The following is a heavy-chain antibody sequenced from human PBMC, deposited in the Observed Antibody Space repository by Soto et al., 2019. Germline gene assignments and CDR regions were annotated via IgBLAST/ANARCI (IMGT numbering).Heavy chain of an antibody. CDR1: GDSVSSDSYY. CDR3: ARGGYYEYFQY. Sequence: QVQLQESGPGLVKPSETLSLTCTVPGDSVSSDSYYWSWIRQPPGKGVEWIGYIYHSGSTNYNPSLKSRVSISVDTSKNQFSLKLSSVTAADTAVYYCARGGYYEYFQYWGQGTLVTVSS. CDR2: IYHSGST. V-gene: IGHV4-61*01. J-gene: IGHJ1*01. D-gene: IGHD5-18*01.